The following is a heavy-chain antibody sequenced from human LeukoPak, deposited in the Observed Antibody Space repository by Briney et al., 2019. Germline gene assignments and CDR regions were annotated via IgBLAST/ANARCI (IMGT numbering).Heavy chain of an antibody. Sequence: GALRLSCAASGFTFSSYGMHWVRQAPGKGLEWVAVIWYDGSNKYYADSVKGRFTISRDNSKNTLYLQMNSLRAEDTAVYYCAKGGLTIFGVVANWFDPWGQGTLVTVSS. CDR1: GFTFSSYG. CDR2: IWYDGSNK. CDR3: AKGGLTIFGVVANWFDP. V-gene: IGHV3-30*02. J-gene: IGHJ5*02. D-gene: IGHD3-3*01.